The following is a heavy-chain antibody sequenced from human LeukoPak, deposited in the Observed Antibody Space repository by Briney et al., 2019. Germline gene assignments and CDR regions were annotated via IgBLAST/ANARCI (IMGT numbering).Heavy chain of an antibody. CDR1: GFTFSSYW. Sequence: GGSLRLSCAASGFTFSSYWMSWVRQAPGKGLEWVANIKQDGSEKYYVDPVKGRFTISRDNAKNSLYLQMNSLRAEDTAVYYCARAASGSPSGYWGQGTLVTVSS. CDR2: IKQDGSEK. CDR3: ARAASGSPSGY. V-gene: IGHV3-7*04. D-gene: IGHD1-26*01. J-gene: IGHJ4*02.